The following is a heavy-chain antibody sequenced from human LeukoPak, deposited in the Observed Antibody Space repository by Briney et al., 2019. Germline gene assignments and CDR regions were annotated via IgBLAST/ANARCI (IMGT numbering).Heavy chain of an antibody. V-gene: IGHV3-23*01. Sequence: GESLRLSCVVSGFAFSSYAMAWVRQAPGKGLEWVSTISSTAYTTHYADSVKGRFTISRDNSQNILYLQMNSLRAEDTAIYYCAKDSSQGGDYFDSWGQGTLVTVSS. D-gene: IGHD3-16*01. CDR3: AKDSSQGGDYFDS. J-gene: IGHJ4*02. CDR2: ISSTAYTT. CDR1: GFAFSSYA.